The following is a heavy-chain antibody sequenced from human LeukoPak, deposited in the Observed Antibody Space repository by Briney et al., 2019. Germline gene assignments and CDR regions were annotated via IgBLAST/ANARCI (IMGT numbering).Heavy chain of an antibody. CDR2: IIPIFGTA. V-gene: IGHV1-69*13. J-gene: IGHJ4*02. CDR3: ARGERYCSGGSCYSELDY. Sequence: GASVKVSCKASGGTFSSYAISWVRQAPGQGLEWVGGIIPIFGTANYAQKFQGRVTITADESTSTAYMELSSLRSEDTAVYYCARGERYCSGGSCYSELDYWGQGTLVTVSS. CDR1: GGTFSSYA. D-gene: IGHD2-15*01.